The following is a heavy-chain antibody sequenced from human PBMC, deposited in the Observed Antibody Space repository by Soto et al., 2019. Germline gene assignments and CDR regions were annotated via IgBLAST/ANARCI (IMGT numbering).Heavy chain of an antibody. CDR3: AKGPGFCTSSNCHNVYYGMDV. J-gene: IGHJ6*02. V-gene: IGHV3-30*18. Sequence: QVQLVESGGGVVQPGRSLRLSCAASGVTLSNYGMHWARQAPGKGLEWVAIISHDGSNKHYADSVKGRFTIYRDNSKNTLSLQMNRLRAEDTAVYYCAKGPGFCTSSNCHNVYYGMDVWGQGTTVTVSS. CDR1: GVTLSNYG. CDR2: ISHDGSNK. D-gene: IGHD2-2*01.